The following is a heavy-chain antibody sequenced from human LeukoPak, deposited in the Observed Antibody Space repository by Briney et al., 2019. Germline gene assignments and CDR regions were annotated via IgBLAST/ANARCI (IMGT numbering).Heavy chain of an antibody. V-gene: IGHV1-46*01. CDR1: GYTFTNNY. CDR3: ARDRGITVFGVVMDV. D-gene: IGHD3-3*01. J-gene: IGHJ6*04. Sequence: ASVKVSCTASGYTFTNNYMHWVRQAPGQRLEWMGIINPSDGGTNYAQKFQGRVTLTRDMSTSTAYMELSSLRSEDTAVYYCARDRGITVFGVVMDVWGKGTTVTVSS. CDR2: INPSDGGT.